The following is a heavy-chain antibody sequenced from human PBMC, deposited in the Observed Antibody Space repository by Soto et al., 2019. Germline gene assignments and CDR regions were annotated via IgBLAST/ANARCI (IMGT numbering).Heavy chain of an antibody. J-gene: IGHJ6*02. CDR3: ARDRQYYQFWSGCQNEGPCAMDV. CDR2: INHCGGT. V-gene: IGHV4-34*02. CDR1: GGSFSGYY. D-gene: IGHD3-3*02. Sequence: QVQLQQWGAGLLKPSETLSLTCAVYGGSFSGYYWTWIRQAPGKGLEWIGEINHCGGTNYNSSLNSRVTISVDTSKNQFSLILYSVTAADTAVYYCARDRQYYQFWSGCQNEGPCAMDVWGQGTTVTVSS.